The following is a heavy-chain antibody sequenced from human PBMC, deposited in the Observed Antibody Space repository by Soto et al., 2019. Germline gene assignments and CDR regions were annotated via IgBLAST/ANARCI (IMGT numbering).Heavy chain of an antibody. CDR2: ISWNSGTI. D-gene: IGHD6-13*01. CDR1: GFTFDDYA. V-gene: IGHV3-9*01. J-gene: IGHJ6*02. Sequence: EVQLVESGGGLVQPGRSLRLSCAASGFTFDDYAMHWVRQAPGKGLEWVSGISWNSGTIVYADSVKGRFNISRDNAKNSLYLQMNSLRGEDTALYYCAKDMRGGSSSSRYYYGLDVWGQVTTVTVSS. CDR3: AKDMRGGSSSSRYYYGLDV.